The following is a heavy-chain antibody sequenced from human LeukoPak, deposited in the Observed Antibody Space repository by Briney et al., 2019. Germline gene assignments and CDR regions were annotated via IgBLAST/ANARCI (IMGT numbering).Heavy chain of an antibody. CDR3: AKDGSGTESPI. CDR1: GFTFSSYA. D-gene: IGHD3-3*01. V-gene: IGHV3-23*01. CDR2: ISGSGGST. J-gene: IGHJ4*02. Sequence: GSLRLSCAASGFTFSSYAMSWVRQVPGKGLEWVSAISGSGGSTYYADSVKGRFTISRDNSKNTLYLQMNSLRAEDTAVYYCAKDGSGTESPIWGQGTLVTVSS.